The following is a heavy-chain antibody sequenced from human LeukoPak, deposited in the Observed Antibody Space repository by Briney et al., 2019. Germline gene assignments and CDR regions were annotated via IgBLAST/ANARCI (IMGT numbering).Heavy chain of an antibody. J-gene: IGHJ4*02. CDR3: AKVRTIFGVVIGGSDY. D-gene: IGHD3-3*01. V-gene: IGHV3-23*01. Sequence: GGSLRLSCAASGFTFSSYAMSWVRQAPGKGLEWVSAISGSGGSTYYADSVKGRFTISRDNSKNTLYLQMNSLRAEDTAVYYCAKVRTIFGVVIGGSDYRGQGTLVTVSS. CDR2: ISGSGGST. CDR1: GFTFSSYA.